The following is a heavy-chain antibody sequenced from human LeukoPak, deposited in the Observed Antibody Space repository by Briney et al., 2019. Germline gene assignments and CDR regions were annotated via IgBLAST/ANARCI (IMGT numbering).Heavy chain of an antibody. Sequence: SETLSLTCAVYGGSFSGYYWSWIRQPPGKGLEWIGEINHSGSTNYNPSLKSRVTISVDTSKNQFSLKLSSVTAADTAVYYCARIVVPAAIGRVYYYGMDVRGQGTTVTVSS. J-gene: IGHJ6*02. CDR3: ARIVVPAAIGRVYYYGMDV. V-gene: IGHV4-34*01. CDR2: INHSGST. CDR1: GGSFSGYY. D-gene: IGHD2-2*02.